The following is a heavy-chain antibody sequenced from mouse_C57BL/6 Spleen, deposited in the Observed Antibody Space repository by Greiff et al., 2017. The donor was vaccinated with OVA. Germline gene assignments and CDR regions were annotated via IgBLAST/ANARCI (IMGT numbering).Heavy chain of an antibody. CDR3: ARKGIYYDYDYYAMDY. J-gene: IGHJ4*01. CDR2: IWSGGST. Sequence: VQVVESGPGLVQPSQSLSITCTVSGFSLTSYGVHWVRQSPGKGLEWLGVIWSGGSTDYNAAFISRLSISKDNSKSQVFFKMNRLQADDTAIYYCARKGIYYDYDYYAMDYWGQGTSVTVSS. D-gene: IGHD2-4*01. V-gene: IGHV2-2*01. CDR1: GFSLTSYG.